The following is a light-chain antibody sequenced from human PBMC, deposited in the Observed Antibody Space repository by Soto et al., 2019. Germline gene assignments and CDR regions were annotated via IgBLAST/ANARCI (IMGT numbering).Light chain of an antibody. Sequence: DIQMTQSPSSLSTSLGNIVTINCSASQSISSYLNWYQKKPGKAPKLMIYAAYSLQSGVPSRFSGSGSGTDLTLTISSLQPEDFANYYCQQSYSTPKVTFGQGTRLEIK. CDR2: AAY. CDR3: QQSYSTPKVT. V-gene: IGKV1-39*01. J-gene: IGKJ5*01. CDR1: QSISSY.